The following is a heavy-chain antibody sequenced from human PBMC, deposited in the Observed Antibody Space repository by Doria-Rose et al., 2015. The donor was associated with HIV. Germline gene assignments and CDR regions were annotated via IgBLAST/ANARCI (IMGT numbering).Heavy chain of an antibody. V-gene: IGHV2-26*01. CDR1: GVSLSSPGMG. CDR3: ARIKSSRWYHKYYFDF. Sequence: QVTLKESGPVLVKPTGTLTLTCTASGVSLSSPGMGVSWIRQPPGKALEWLANIFSDDERSYKTSLKGRLTISRGTSKSQVVLTMTDMDPVDTATYYCARIKSSRWYHKYYFDFWGQGTLVIVSA. J-gene: IGHJ4*02. CDR2: IFSDDER. D-gene: IGHD6-13*01.